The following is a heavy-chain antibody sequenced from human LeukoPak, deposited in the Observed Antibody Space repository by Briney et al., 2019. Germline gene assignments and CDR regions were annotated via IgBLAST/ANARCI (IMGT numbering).Heavy chain of an antibody. D-gene: IGHD3-9*01. CDR1: GFTFSDYY. Sequence: GGSLRLSCAASGFTFSDYYMSWIRQAPGKGLECVSYISSSGNTTYHADSVKGRFTISRDNAKNSLYLQMSSLRAEDTAVYYCAKRALRYFDWLYFDYWGQGTPVTVSS. CDR3: AKRALRYFDWLYFDY. J-gene: IGHJ4*02. CDR2: ISSSGNTT. V-gene: IGHV3-11*04.